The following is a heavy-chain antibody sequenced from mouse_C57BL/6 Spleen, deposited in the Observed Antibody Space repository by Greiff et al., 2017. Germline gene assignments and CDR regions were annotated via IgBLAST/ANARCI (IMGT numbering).Heavy chain of an antibody. Sequence: VKLQQSGAELARPGASVKMSCKASGYTFTSYTMHWVKQRPGPGLEWIGYINPSSGYTKYNQKFKDKATLTADKSSSTAYMQLSSLTSEYSAVYYCARFSLDGLYAMDYWGQGTSVTVSS. CDR1: GYTFTSYT. CDR2: INPSSGYT. J-gene: IGHJ4*01. V-gene: IGHV1-4*01. CDR3: ARFSLDGLYAMDY. D-gene: IGHD2-3*01.